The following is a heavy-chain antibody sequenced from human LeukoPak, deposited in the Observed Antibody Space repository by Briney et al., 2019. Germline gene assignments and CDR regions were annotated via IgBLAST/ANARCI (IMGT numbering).Heavy chain of an antibody. V-gene: IGHV5-51*01. D-gene: IGHD6-13*01. CDR2: SYPGDSDT. CDR3: ARVAAAVDYYYYGMDV. J-gene: IGHJ6*02. Sequence: GESLKISCQGSGYSFTSYWIGWVRQMPGKGLEWRGVSYPGDSDTRYSPSFQGQVTISADKSISTAYLQWSSLKASDTAMYYCARVAAAVDYYYYGMDVWGQGTTVTVSS. CDR1: GYSFTSYW.